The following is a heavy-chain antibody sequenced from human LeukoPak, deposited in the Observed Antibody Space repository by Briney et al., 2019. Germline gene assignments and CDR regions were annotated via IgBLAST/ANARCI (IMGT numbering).Heavy chain of an antibody. J-gene: IGHJ3*02. CDR3: ARTYYYDSSGYSDAFDI. V-gene: IGHV4-59*08. D-gene: IGHD3-22*01. Sequence: PSETLSLTCAVYGGSFSGYYWSWIRQPPGKGLEWIGYIYYSGSTNYNPSLKSRVTISVDTSKNQFSLKLSSVTAADTAVYYCARTYYYDSSGYSDAFDIWGQGTMVTVSS. CDR2: IYYSGST. CDR1: GGSFSGYY.